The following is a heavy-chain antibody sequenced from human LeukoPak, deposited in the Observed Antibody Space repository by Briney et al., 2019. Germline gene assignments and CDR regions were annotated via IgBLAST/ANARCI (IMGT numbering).Heavy chain of an antibody. CDR1: GDTFIIYG. D-gene: IGHD3-22*01. CDR2: ISAYNGNT. V-gene: IGHV1-18*01. CDR3: ARDYYDSSGIDAFDI. J-gene: IGHJ3*02. Sequence: ASVKVSCKASGDTFIIYGFSWVRQAPGQGLEWMGWISAYNGNTNYAQKLQGRVTMTTDTSTSTAYMELRSLRSDDTAVYYCARDYYDSSGIDAFDIWGQGTMVTVSS.